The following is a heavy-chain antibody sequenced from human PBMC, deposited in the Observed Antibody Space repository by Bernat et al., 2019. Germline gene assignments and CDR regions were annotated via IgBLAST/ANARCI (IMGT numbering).Heavy chain of an antibody. CDR2: IIPIFGTA. CDR1: GGTFSSYA. Sequence: QVQLVQSGAEVKKPGSSVKVSCKASGGTFSSYAISWVRQAPGQGLEWMGGIIPIFGTANYAQKFQGRVTITADESTSTAYMELSSLRSEDTAVYYCARTGYSSSWYDNDYYYYMDVWGKGTTVTVSS. D-gene: IGHD6-13*01. J-gene: IGHJ6*03. CDR3: ARTGYSSSWYDNDYYYYMDV. V-gene: IGHV1-69*01.